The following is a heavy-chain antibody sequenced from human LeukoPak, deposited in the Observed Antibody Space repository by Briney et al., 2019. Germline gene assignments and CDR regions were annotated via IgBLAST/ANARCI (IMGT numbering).Heavy chain of an antibody. D-gene: IGHD2-2*01. CDR1: GGSISSSSYY. Sequence: PCETLSVTCTVSGGSISSSSYYWSCIRQPAGKGLEWIGRIYTSGSTSYNPSLKSRVTMSIDTSKNQFSLKLSSVTAADTAVYYCARGCSSTSCWLRMDVWGQGTADPVSS. CDR2: IYTSGST. V-gene: IGHV4-61*02. J-gene: IGHJ6*01. CDR3: ARGCSSTSCWLRMDV.